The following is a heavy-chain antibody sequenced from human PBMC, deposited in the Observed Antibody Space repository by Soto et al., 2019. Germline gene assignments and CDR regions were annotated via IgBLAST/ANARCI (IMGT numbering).Heavy chain of an antibody. V-gene: IGHV4-39*01. D-gene: IGHD3-22*01. CDR2: IFYSGST. J-gene: IGHJ5*02. CDR3: ARHKLTMITVVSAFDP. Sequence: DTLSMPCSWTAGLIRGSSTDWGWLRQRAGKGLEWLGSIFYSGSTFYNPALKSRVTFYVDTSKNHFSLNRSSVTAADTAVYYCARHKLTMITVVSAFDPWGQGTRVTVSS. CDR1: AGLIRGSSTD.